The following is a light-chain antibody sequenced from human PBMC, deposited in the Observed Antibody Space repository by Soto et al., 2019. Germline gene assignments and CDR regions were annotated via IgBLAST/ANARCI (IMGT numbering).Light chain of an antibody. CDR3: LQDNNYPWT. Sequence: DIRMTQSPSSLSASVGDTVTITCRASQSISSHLNWYQQKPGKAPNLLMYTASNLQRGVPSRFSGSGSGTDFTLTISSLQPEDFATYYCLQDNNYPWTFGQGTKVDIK. J-gene: IGKJ1*01. CDR1: QSISSH. CDR2: TAS. V-gene: IGKV1-39*01.